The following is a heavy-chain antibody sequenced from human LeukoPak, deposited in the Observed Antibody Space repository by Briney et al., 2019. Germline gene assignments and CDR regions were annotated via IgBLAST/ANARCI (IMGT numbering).Heavy chain of an antibody. Sequence: QPGGSLRLSCAASGFTFSSYWMHWVRQAPGKGLVWVSRINSDGSSTSYADSVKGRFTISRDNAKDTLYLKMNSLRAEDTAVYYCARGSGYSYGYFYYWGQGTLVTVSS. CDR2: INSDGSST. CDR3: ARGSGYSYGYFYY. J-gene: IGHJ4*02. D-gene: IGHD5-18*01. CDR1: GFTFSSYW. V-gene: IGHV3-74*01.